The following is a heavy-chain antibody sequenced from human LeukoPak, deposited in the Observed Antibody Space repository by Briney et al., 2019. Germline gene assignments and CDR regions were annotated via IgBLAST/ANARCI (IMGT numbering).Heavy chain of an antibody. CDR1: GYTLTELS. J-gene: IGHJ3*02. CDR3: ATQSRRGRIHDAFDI. V-gene: IGHV1-24*01. Sequence: GASVKVSCKVSGYTLTELSMHWVRQAPGKGLEWMGGFDPEDGETIYAQKFQGRVTMTEDTSTDTAYMELSSLRSEDTAVYYCATQSRRGRIHDAFDIWGQGTMVTVSS. D-gene: IGHD5-18*01. CDR2: FDPEDGET.